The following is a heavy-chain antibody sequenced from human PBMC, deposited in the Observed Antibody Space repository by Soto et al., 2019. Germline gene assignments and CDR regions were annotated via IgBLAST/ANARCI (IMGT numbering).Heavy chain of an antibody. CDR1: GGSINSTNW. D-gene: IGHD3-3*01. V-gene: IGHV4-4*02. J-gene: IGHJ5*01. Sequence: PSETLSLTCAVSGGSINSTNWWSWVRQPPGKGLEWIGEIYHSGSTNYNPSLKSRVTISVDKSKNQFSLKLSSVTAADTAVYYCARVFFDFRRGPSWFDFWGQGPLVTVFS. CDR2: IYHSGST. CDR3: ARVFFDFRRGPSWFDF.